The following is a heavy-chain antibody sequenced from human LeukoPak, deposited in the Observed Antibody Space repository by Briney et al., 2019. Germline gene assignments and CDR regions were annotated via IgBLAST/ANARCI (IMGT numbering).Heavy chain of an antibody. CDR1: GFTFSSYS. Sequence: GGSLRLSCAASGFTFSSYSMNWVRQAPGKGLECVSSISSSSSYIYYADSVKGRFTISRDNAKNSLYLQMNSLRAEDTAVYYCARGGGYQLPKKGVDYWGQGTLVTVSS. D-gene: IGHD2-2*01. J-gene: IGHJ4*02. CDR2: ISSSSSYI. V-gene: IGHV3-21*01. CDR3: ARGGGYQLPKKGVDY.